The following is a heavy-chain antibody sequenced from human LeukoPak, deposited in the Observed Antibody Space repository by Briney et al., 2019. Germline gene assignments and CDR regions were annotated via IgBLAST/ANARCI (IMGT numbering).Heavy chain of an antibody. V-gene: IGHV3-33*06. D-gene: IGHD2-2*01. J-gene: IGHJ1*01. Sequence: QPGGSLRLSCAASGFTSSSYVMHWVRQAPGKGLEWVAVIWSDGSNKYFADSVKGRFTISRDNSKNTLYLQMNSLRAEDTAVYYCAKGVPAAMHYFQHWGQGTLVTVSS. CDR2: IWSDGSNK. CDR3: AKGVPAAMHYFQH. CDR1: GFTSSSYV.